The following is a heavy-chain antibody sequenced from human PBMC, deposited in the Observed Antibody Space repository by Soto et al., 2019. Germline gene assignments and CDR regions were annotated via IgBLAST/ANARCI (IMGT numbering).Heavy chain of an antibody. D-gene: IGHD2-15*01. Sequence: GGSLRLSCAASGFTFSSYAMTWVRQAPGKGLEWVSAISGNGGNTYYADSVKGRFTISRDNSKNTLYVQMNSLRAEDTAVYYCAKAKRLLAYCSGGSCYEVDYWGQGSLVTVSS. CDR1: GFTFSSYA. J-gene: IGHJ4*02. CDR2: ISGNGGNT. CDR3: AKAKRLLAYCSGGSCYEVDY. V-gene: IGHV3-23*01.